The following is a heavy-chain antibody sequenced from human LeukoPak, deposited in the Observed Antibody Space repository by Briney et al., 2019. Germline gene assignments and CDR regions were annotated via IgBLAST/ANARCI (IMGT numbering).Heavy chain of an antibody. J-gene: IGHJ4*02. CDR2: ISWNSGSI. CDR3: AREGPDYYDSSGYLDY. Sequence: GGSLRLSCAASGFTFDDYAMHWVRQAPGKGLEWVSGISWNSGSIGYADSVKGRFTISRDNAKNSLYLQMNSLRAEDTAVYYCAREGPDYYDSSGYLDYWGQGTLVTVSS. D-gene: IGHD3-22*01. V-gene: IGHV3-9*01. CDR1: GFTFDDYA.